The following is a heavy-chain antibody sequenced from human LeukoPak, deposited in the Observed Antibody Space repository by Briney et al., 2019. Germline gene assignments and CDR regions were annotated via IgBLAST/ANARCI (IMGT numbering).Heavy chain of an antibody. J-gene: IGHJ4*02. CDR2: INPNSGGT. Sequence: ASVKVSCKASGYTFTDYYIHWVRQAPGQGPEWMGWINPNSGGTNYAQKFQGRVTMTRDTSISTAYMELSRLRSDDTAVYYCARDWSGYSGYDLEGSDYWGQGTLVTVSS. V-gene: IGHV1-2*02. CDR3: ARDWSGYSGYDLEGSDY. CDR1: GYTFTDYY. D-gene: IGHD5-12*01.